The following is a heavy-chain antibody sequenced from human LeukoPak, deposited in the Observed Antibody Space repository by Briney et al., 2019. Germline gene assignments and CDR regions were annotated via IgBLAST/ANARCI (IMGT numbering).Heavy chain of an antibody. CDR2: IYYSGST. CDR3: ARVSRWNDWAFEV. D-gene: IGHD1-1*01. V-gene: IGHV4-59*01. Sequence: KPSETLSLSCSVSGGSISSYYWNWIRQPPGKGLEWIGYIYYSGSTNYNPSLESRVTISADTSKNQLSLKVSSVTAADTAVYYSARVSRWNDWAFEVWGQGILVTVSS. J-gene: IGHJ4*02. CDR1: GGSISSYY.